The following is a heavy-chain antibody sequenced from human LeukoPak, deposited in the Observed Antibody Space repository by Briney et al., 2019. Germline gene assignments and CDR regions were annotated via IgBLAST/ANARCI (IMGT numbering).Heavy chain of an antibody. V-gene: IGHV3-7*01. CDR1: GFTFSTSW. CDR2: INQDGSEK. D-gene: IGHD5-12*01. CDR3: ARDLGYSAYATVRGYVFDI. Sequence: GGSLRLSCEASGFTFSTSWMSWARQAPGKGLECVANINQDGSEKYYVDSVKGRFTISRDNAKNSLYLQMNSLRAEDTAVYYCARDLGYSAYATVRGYVFDIWGQGTMVTVSS. J-gene: IGHJ3*02.